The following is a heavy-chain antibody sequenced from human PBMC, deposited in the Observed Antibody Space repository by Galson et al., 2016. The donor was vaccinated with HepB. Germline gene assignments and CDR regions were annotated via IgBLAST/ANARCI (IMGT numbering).Heavy chain of an antibody. D-gene: IGHD6-19*01. J-gene: IGHJ4*02. CDR2: VNQAGSGK. CDR1: GFTFSRFW. V-gene: IGHV3-7*03. Sequence: SLRLSCAASGFTFSRFWMSWVRQAPGQGLGWVANVNQAGSGKYYVDSVKGRFTISRDNAKNSLSLQINSLSAEDTAVYYCAISSDWAFDFRGQGTLVTVSS. CDR3: AISSDWAFDF.